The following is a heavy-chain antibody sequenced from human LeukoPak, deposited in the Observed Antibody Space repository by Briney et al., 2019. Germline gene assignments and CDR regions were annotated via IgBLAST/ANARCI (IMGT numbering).Heavy chain of an antibody. Sequence: GGSLRLSCAASGFTFSSYGMHWVRQAPGKGLEWVAVIWYDGGNKYYADSVKGRFTISRDNSKNTLYLQMNSLRAEDTAVYYCARGVGDFWSGYYLAYWGQGTLVTVSS. D-gene: IGHD3-3*01. CDR2: IWYDGGNK. J-gene: IGHJ4*02. V-gene: IGHV3-33*01. CDR3: ARGVGDFWSGYYLAY. CDR1: GFTFSSYG.